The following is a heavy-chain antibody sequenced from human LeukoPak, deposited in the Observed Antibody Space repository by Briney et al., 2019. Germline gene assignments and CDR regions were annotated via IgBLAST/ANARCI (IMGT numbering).Heavy chain of an antibody. J-gene: IGHJ4*02. Sequence: ASVKVSCKVSGYTFTDYYVHWVQQAPGKGLEWMGLVDPEDGETIYAEKFQGRVTITADTSTDTAYMELSSLRSEDTAVYYCATGVWGSYRYTIDYWGQGTLVTVSS. D-gene: IGHD3-16*02. CDR2: VDPEDGET. CDR3: ATGVWGSYRYTIDY. CDR1: GYTFTDYY. V-gene: IGHV1-69-2*01.